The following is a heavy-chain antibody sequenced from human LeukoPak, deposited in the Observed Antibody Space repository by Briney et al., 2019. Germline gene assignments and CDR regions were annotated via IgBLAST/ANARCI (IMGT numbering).Heavy chain of an antibody. CDR1: GYSVSTNIGA. J-gene: IGHJ5*02. Sequence: SQTLSLTCAISGYSVSTNIGAWNWIRQSPSRGLEWLGRTYYRSKWYNDYAVSVKSRITINPDTSKNQFSLQLNSVTPEDTAVYYCARRLTQYDCFDPWGQGILVTVSS. V-gene: IGHV6-1*01. CDR2: TYYRSKWYN. D-gene: IGHD2-2*01. CDR3: ARRLTQYDCFDP.